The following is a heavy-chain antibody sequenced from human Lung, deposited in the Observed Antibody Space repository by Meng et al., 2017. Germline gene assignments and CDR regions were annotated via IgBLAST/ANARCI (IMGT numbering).Heavy chain of an antibody. CDR3: ARGPTTMAHDFDY. V-gene: IGHV4-34*01. CDR2: INHSGST. J-gene: IGHJ4*02. D-gene: IGHD4-11*01. CDR1: GGSSRDYY. Sequence: HVQPQQWGARLWKPAGPPSLTSVVSGGSSRDYYWGWIRQPPGQGLEWIGEINHSGSTNYNPSLESLATISVDTSQNNLSLKLSSVTAADSAVYYCARGPTTMAHDFDYWGQGTLVTVSS.